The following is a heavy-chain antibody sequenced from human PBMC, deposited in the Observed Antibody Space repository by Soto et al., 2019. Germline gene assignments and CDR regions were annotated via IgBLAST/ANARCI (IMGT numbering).Heavy chain of an antibody. J-gene: IGHJ4*02. D-gene: IGHD3-3*01. CDR1: GYTFTSYG. Sequence: ASVKVSCKASGYTFTSYGISWVRQAPGQGLEWMGWISAYNGNTNYAQKLQGRVTMTTDTSTSTAYRELRSLRSDDTAGYYCARATLYYDFWSGYPDYWGQGTRVTVSS. V-gene: IGHV1-18*01. CDR2: ISAYNGNT. CDR3: ARATLYYDFWSGYPDY.